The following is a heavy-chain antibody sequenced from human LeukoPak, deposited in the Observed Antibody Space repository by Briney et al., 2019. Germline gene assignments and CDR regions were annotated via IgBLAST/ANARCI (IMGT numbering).Heavy chain of an antibody. Sequence: SGPTLVNPTQTLTLTCTFSGFSLSTSGVGVGWIRQPPGKALEWLALIYWDDDKRYSPSPKTRLTISKDTSKNQVVLTMTNMDPVDTATYYCAREETTSCFDYWGQGILVTVSS. J-gene: IGHJ4*02. CDR2: IYWDDDK. CDR3: AREETTSCFDY. CDR1: GFSLSTSGVG. D-gene: IGHD2-2*01. V-gene: IGHV2-5*02.